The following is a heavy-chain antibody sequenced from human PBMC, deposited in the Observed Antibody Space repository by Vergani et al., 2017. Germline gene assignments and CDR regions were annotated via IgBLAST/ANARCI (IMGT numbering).Heavy chain of an antibody. CDR1: GFTFSSYS. D-gene: IGHD3-9*01. CDR2: ISSGSTL. J-gene: IGHJ4*02. CDR3: ARGRSNYGILTGYYVDY. Sequence: EVQLVESGGGLVQPGGSLRVFCAASGFTFSSYSMHWVRQAPGKGLEWVSYISSGSTLYYADSVKGRFTISRDNAKNSMYLRMNSLRAEDTAVYYCARGRSNYGILTGYYVDYWGQGTLVTVSS. V-gene: IGHV3-48*01.